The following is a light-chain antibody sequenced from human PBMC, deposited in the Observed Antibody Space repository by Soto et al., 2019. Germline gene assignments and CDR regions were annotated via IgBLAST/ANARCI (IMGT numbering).Light chain of an antibody. J-gene: IGLJ2*01. CDR1: SSDVGGYNY. CDR3: SSYTTSSTLV. CDR2: EVN. V-gene: IGLV2-14*01. Sequence: QSALTQPASVSGSPGQSITISCSGSSSDVGGYNYVSWYQQHPGKAPKLMIFEVNNRPSGISSRFSGSKSGNTASLTISGLQAEDEADYYCSSYTTSSTLVFGGGTKVTVL.